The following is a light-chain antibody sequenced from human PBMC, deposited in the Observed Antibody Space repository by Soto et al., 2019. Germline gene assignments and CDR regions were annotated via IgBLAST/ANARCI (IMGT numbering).Light chain of an antibody. J-gene: IGLJ2*01. CDR1: SSDVGSYNL. Sequence: QSALTQPASVSGSPGQSITISCTGTSSDVGSYNLVSWHQQHPGKAPKLMIYEGSKRPSGVSHRFSGSKSGNTASLTISGLQAEDEADYYCCSYAGSSTVVFGGGTKLTVL. CDR3: CSYAGSSTVV. V-gene: IGLV2-23*01. CDR2: EGS.